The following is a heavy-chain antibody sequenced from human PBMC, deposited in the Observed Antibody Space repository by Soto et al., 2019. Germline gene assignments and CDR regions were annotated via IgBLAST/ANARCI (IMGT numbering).Heavy chain of an antibody. CDR2: IYYTGNS. D-gene: IGHD6-19*01. CDR3: AREQWGFDS. Sequence: TLSLTCSIISSSIPTNVHYWTWIRQHPGQGLEWIAYIYYTGNSYLNPSLKSRLSISVDTSKNQFSLELRSVTAADTAVYYCAREQWGFDSWGQGTLVTVS. CDR1: SSSIPTNVHY. V-gene: IGHV4-31*03. J-gene: IGHJ4*02.